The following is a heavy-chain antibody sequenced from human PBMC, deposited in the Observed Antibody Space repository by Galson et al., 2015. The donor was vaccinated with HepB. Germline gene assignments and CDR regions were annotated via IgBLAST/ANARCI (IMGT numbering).Heavy chain of an antibody. J-gene: IGHJ4*02. V-gene: IGHV4-39*01. CDR3: ARSVDYGDCFEF. D-gene: IGHD4-17*01. Sequence: SETLSLTCAVSGGSISISNYYWGWIRQPPGKGLEWIGSIYYRGRTYYNPSLKSQVTMSVDTSKDEFPLTLTSVTAADTAVYFCARSVDYGDCFEFWGQGIVVTVSS. CDR1: GGSISISNYY. CDR2: IYYRGRT.